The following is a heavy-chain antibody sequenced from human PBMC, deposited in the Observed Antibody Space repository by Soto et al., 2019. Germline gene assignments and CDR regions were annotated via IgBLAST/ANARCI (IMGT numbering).Heavy chain of an antibody. V-gene: IGHV4-30-4*01. D-gene: IGHD6-6*01. J-gene: IGHJ6*02. CDR3: ARDDSFNSSSYYYYYGMDV. CDR1: GGSISSGDYY. Sequence: PSETLSLTCTVSGGSISSGDYYWSWIRQPPGKGLEWIGYIYYSGSTYYNPSLKSRVTISVDTSKNQFSLKLSSVTAADTAVYYCARDDSFNSSSYYYYYGMDVWGQGTTVTVSS. CDR2: IYYSGST.